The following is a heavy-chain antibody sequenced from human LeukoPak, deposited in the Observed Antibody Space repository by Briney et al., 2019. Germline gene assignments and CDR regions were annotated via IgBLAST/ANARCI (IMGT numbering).Heavy chain of an antibody. V-gene: IGHV3-74*01. J-gene: IGHJ1*01. D-gene: IGHD3-22*01. CDR1: GFTFSSYW. CDR3: AGAPSEIGGYYPEYFRH. Sequence: GGSLRLSCAASGFTFSSYWMHWVRQAPGKGLVWVSRIKSDGSTNHADSVKGRFTISRDNAKNTVSLQMNSLRAEDTGVYYCAGAPSEIGGYYPEYFRHWGQGTLVTVSS. CDR2: IKSDGST.